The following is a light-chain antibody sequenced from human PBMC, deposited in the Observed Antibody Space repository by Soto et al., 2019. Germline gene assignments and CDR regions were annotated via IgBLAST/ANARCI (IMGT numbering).Light chain of an antibody. CDR1: QSVSGN. Sequence: ILMTQSPSTLAVSPGESATLSCRASQSVSGNLAWHQQKPGQAPRILMYDASTSATGIPDRFTGGGSGKDISPTISRLEPEDFAVYYCHQYDNTPQTFGRGPRWIS. CDR2: DAS. V-gene: IGKV3-15*01. CDR3: HQYDNTPQT. J-gene: IGKJ2*01.